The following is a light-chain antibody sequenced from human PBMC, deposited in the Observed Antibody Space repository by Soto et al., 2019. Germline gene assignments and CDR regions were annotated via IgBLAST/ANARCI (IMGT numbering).Light chain of an antibody. CDR2: RVS. CDR3: QQYNAHPYT. V-gene: IGKV1-5*03. CDR1: QSIHSW. Sequence: DFQMTQSPSTLSASVGDRVTITCRASQSIHSWLAWYQQKPGTTPKLLIYRVSTLQSGVPSRFAGSGSGTEFTLTINNLQPDDYASYFCQQYNAHPYTFGQGTKLEIK. J-gene: IGKJ2*01.